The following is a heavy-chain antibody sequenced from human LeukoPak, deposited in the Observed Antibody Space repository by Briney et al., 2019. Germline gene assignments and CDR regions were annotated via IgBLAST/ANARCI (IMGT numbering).Heavy chain of an antibody. V-gene: IGHV3-48*01. Sequence: GGSLRLSCAASGFTFSSYGMHWVRQAPGKGLEWVSYISSSSSTIYYADSVKGRFTISRDNSKNTLYLQMNSLRAEDTAVYYCARARPPQVTTPDYWGQGTLVTVSS. CDR1: GFTFSSYG. D-gene: IGHD2-21*02. CDR3: ARARPPQVTTPDY. CDR2: ISSSSSTI. J-gene: IGHJ4*02.